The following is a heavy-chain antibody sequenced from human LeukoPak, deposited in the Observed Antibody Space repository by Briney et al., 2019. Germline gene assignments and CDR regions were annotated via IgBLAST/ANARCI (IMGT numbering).Heavy chain of an antibody. D-gene: IGHD2-15*01. Sequence: PGGSLRLSCAASGFTFSSYSMNWVRQAPGKGLEWVSSIGSTGSYIYYADSLKGRFTISRDNSKNTLYLQMNSLRAEDTAVYYCAKDPVGYCSGGSCYFSDYWGQGTLVTVSS. CDR1: GFTFSSYS. V-gene: IGHV3-21*01. J-gene: IGHJ4*02. CDR2: IGSTGSYI. CDR3: AKDPVGYCSGGSCYFSDY.